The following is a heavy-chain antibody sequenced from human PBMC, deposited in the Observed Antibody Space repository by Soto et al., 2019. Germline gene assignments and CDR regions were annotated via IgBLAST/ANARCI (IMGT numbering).Heavy chain of an antibody. CDR2: IYSGGST. D-gene: IGHD6-19*01. V-gene: IGHV3-53*02. CDR1: GFTVSSNY. J-gene: IGHJ5*02. CDR3: ARDRKGEAGTHWFDP. Sequence: EVQLVETGGGLIQPGGSLRLSCAASGFTVSSNYMSWVRQAPGKGLEWVSVIYSGGSTYYADSVKGRFTISRDNSKNTVYLQMNSLRAEDTAVYYCARDRKGEAGTHWFDPWGQGTLVTVSS.